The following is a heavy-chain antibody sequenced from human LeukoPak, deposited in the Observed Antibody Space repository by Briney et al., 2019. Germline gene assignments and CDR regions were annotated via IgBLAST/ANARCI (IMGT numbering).Heavy chain of an antibody. CDR1: GFTFSRYG. D-gene: IGHD3-22*01. CDR3: ARGETRDYYDTSGHAVFDY. V-gene: IGHV3-33*01. Sequence: GGSLRLSCVASGFTFSRYGMHWVRQAPGKGLEWVAIIWYDGSNKYYADSVKGRFTISRDNSKNTLYLQMNSLRAEDTAVYYCARGETRDYYDTSGHAVFDYWGQGTRVTVSS. CDR2: IWYDGSNK. J-gene: IGHJ4*02.